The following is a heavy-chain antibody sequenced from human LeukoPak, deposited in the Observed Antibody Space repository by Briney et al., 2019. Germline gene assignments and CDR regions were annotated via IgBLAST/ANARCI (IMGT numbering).Heavy chain of an antibody. CDR1: GFTFSSYA. V-gene: IGHV3-30*01. D-gene: IGHD3-9*01. J-gene: IGHJ4*02. CDR3: ARDPSRTSFDWLSHFDY. Sequence: GGSLSLSCAASGFTFSSYAMHWVRQAPGKGLEWVAVISYDGSNKYYADSVKGRFTISRDNSKNTLYLQMNSVRAEDTAVYYCARDPSRTSFDWLSHFDYWGQGTLVTVSS. CDR2: ISYDGSNK.